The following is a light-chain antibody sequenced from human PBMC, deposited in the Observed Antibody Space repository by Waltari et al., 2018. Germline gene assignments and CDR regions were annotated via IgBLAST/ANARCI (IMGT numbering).Light chain of an antibody. CDR1: KLEDRY. CDR3: QAWDRNTYVV. CDR2: QDS. V-gene: IGLV3-1*01. J-gene: IGLJ2*01. Sequence: SYELTQSPSVSVSPGQTASISCSGDKLEDRYVCWYQQKPGQSPVLVLHQDSKRPSGIPERCYGFNSGKAATLTISETQAMDEADYYCQAWDRNTYVVFGGGTKLTVL.